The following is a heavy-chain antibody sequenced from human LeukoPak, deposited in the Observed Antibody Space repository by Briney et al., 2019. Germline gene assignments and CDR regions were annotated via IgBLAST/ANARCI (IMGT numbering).Heavy chain of an antibody. V-gene: IGHV1-69*13. CDR1: GGTFSSYA. CDR2: IIPIFGTA. D-gene: IGHD4-23*01. Sequence: ASVKVSCKASGGTFSSYAISWVRQAPGQGLEWMGGIIPIFGTAHYTQNFQGRVTITADESTSTAYMELSSLRSEDTAVYYCARTTGGNSIEFDYWGQGALVTVSS. J-gene: IGHJ4*02. CDR3: ARTTGGNSIEFDY.